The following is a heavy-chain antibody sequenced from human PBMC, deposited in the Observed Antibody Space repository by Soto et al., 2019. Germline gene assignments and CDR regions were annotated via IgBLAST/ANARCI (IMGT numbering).Heavy chain of an antibody. J-gene: IGHJ4*01. D-gene: IGHD1-7*01. CDR1: GFTFRSHW. V-gene: IGHV3-74*01. CDR2: ISGDGSST. CDR3: ARGWNYVFED. Sequence: GGSLRLSCAASGFTFRSHWMHLVRKAPGKGLVWVSRISGDGSSTHYEDSVKGRFTISRDNAKNTLYLQMNSLRAEDTAVYYCARGWNYVFEDWGQGTLVTVSS.